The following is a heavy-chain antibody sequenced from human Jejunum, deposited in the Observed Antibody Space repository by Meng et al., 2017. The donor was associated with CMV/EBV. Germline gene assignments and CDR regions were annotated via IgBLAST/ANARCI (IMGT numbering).Heavy chain of an antibody. CDR1: GFTFRTYP. J-gene: IGHJ4*02. D-gene: IGHD1-1*01. V-gene: IGHV3-23*01. CDR2: ITDSGGST. Sequence: VASGFTFRTYPMAWVRQAPGKGLEWVSGITDSGGSTNYADSVKGRFTISRDNAKNSLYLQMNSLRAEDTAVYYCARETGTTSFDYWGQGTLVTVSS. CDR3: ARETGTTSFDY.